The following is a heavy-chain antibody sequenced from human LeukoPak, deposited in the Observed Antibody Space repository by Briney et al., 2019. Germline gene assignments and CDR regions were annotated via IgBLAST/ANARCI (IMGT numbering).Heavy chain of an antibody. J-gene: IGHJ2*01. Sequence: SSETLSLTCTVSGGSISSYYWSWIRQPPGKGLEWTGYIYYSGSTNYNPSLKSRVTISVDTSKNQFSLKLSSVTAADTAVYHCARTYGSSGLGYFDLWGRGTLVTVSS. D-gene: IGHD6-13*01. CDR1: GGSISSYY. V-gene: IGHV4-59*01. CDR2: IYYSGST. CDR3: ARTYGSSGLGYFDL.